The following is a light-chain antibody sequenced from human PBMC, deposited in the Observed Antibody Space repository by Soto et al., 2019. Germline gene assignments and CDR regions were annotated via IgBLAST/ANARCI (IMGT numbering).Light chain of an antibody. J-gene: IGLJ2*01. CDR2: EVS. Sequence: QSALTQPASVSGSPGQSITISCTGTSSDIGDSNFVSWYQQHPGKAPKLIIFEVSNRPSGISSRFSGSKSGNTASLTISGLQAEDEADYYCASYTSSSTSVIFGRGTKVTVL. CDR1: SSDIGDSNF. CDR3: ASYTSSSTSVI. V-gene: IGLV2-14*01.